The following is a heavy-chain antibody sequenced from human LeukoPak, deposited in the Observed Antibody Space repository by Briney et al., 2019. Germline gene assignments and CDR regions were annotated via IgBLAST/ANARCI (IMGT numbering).Heavy chain of an antibody. CDR1: GYTFTSYH. CDR3: ARDCCGYSGCDPRWFDP. V-gene: IGHV1-69*13. J-gene: IGHJ5*02. CDR2: IIPIFGTA. Sequence: SVKVSCKASGYTFTSYHINWVRQAPGQGLEWMGGIIPIFGTANYAQKFQGRVTITADESTSTAYMELSSLRSEDTAVYYCARDCCGYSGCDPRWFDPWGQGTLVTVSS. D-gene: IGHD5-12*01.